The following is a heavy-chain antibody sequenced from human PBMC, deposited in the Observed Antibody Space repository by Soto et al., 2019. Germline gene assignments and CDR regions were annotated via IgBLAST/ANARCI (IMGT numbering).Heavy chain of an antibody. V-gene: IGHV3-30*18. CDR3: AKDRRYCSSTSWYGPLAGWFDP. CDR1: GFTFSSYG. D-gene: IGHD2-2*01. CDR2: ISYDGSNK. Sequence: SLRLSCAASGFTFSSYGMHWVRQAPGKGLEWVAVISYDGSNKYYADSVKGRFTISRDNSKNTLYLQMNSLRAEDTAVYYCAKDRRYCSSTSWYGPLAGWFDPWGQGTLVTVSS. J-gene: IGHJ5*02.